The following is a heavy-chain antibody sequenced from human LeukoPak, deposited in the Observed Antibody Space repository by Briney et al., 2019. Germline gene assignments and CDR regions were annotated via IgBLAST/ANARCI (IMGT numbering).Heavy chain of an antibody. CDR2: ISGSGGST. V-gene: IGHV3-23*01. CDR3: AKAGQWLGTFDY. Sequence: GGSLRLSCAASGFTFSSYAMSWVRQAPGKGLEWVSAISGSGGSTYYADSVKGRFIISRDNSKNTLYLQMNSLRAEDTAVYYCAKAGQWLGTFDYWGQGTLVTVSS. J-gene: IGHJ4*02. D-gene: IGHD6-19*01. CDR1: GFTFSSYA.